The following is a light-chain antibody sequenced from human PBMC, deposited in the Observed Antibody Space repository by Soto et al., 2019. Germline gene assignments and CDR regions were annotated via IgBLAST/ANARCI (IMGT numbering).Light chain of an antibody. CDR1: SNDIGLYNY. Sequence: QSVLPRTASVSGSPGQSITISCTGTSNDIGLYNYVSWYQQHPGKAPKLIIYVVSSRPSGISNRFSASKSGNTASLTISGLQAEDEADYYCASYARGSTLVVFGGGTKVTVL. V-gene: IGLV2-14*01. CDR2: VVS. J-gene: IGLJ2*01. CDR3: ASYARGSTLVV.